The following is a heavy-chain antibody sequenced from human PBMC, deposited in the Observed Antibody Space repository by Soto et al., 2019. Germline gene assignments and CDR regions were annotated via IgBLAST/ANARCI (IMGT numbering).Heavy chain of an antibody. D-gene: IGHD3-3*01. CDR2: INAGNGNT. CDR3: ARAQRNTIFGVVRMVY. V-gene: IGHV1-3*01. Sequence: GASVKVSCKASGYTFTSYAMHWVRQAPGQRLEWMGWINAGNGNTKYSQRFQGRVTITRDTSASTAYMELSSLRSEDTAVYYCARAQRNTIFGVVRMVYWGQGTLVTVSS. J-gene: IGHJ4*02. CDR1: GYTFTSYA.